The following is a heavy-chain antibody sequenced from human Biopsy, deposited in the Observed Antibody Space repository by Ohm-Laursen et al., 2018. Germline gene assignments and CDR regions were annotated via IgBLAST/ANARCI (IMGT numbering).Heavy chain of an antibody. CDR2: ISSGGSTI. V-gene: IGHV3-11*01. CDR1: GFTFSDYQ. J-gene: IGHJ4*01. Sequence: SLRLSCSASGFTFSDYQMSWIRQTPGKGLERVSHISSGGSTIFHADSVKGRFTISRGDAKGSLYLQMTNLRAEDTAVYYCGRSYGIMAAPVHLWGQGTLVTVSS. CDR3: GRSYGIMAAPVHL. D-gene: IGHD3-16*01.